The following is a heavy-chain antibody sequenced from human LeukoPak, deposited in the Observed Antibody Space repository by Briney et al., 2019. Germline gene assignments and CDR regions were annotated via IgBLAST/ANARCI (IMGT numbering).Heavy chain of an antibody. J-gene: IGHJ3*02. CDR3: AKCWGSGSYLFDAFDI. CDR1: GFTFSSYG. D-gene: IGHD1-26*01. Sequence: PGGSLRLSCAASGFTFSSYGMYWVRQAPGKGLEWVAFIRYDGSNKYYADSVKGRFTVSRDNSKNTLYLQMNSLRAEDTAVYYCAKCWGSGSYLFDAFDIWGQGTMVTVSS. V-gene: IGHV3-30*02. CDR2: IRYDGSNK.